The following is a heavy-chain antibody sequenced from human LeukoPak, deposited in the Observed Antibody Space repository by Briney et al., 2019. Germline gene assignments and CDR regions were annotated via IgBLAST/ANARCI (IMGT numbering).Heavy chain of an antibody. Sequence: GGSLRLSCAASGFTFSSYGMHWVRQAPGKGLEWVAVISYDGSNKYYADSVKGRFTISRDNSKNTLYLQINCLRAEDTAVYYCAKDRGWLQLDYWGQGTLVTVSS. CDR2: ISYDGSNK. D-gene: IGHD5-24*01. J-gene: IGHJ4*02. CDR3: AKDRGWLQLDY. CDR1: GFTFSSYG. V-gene: IGHV3-30*18.